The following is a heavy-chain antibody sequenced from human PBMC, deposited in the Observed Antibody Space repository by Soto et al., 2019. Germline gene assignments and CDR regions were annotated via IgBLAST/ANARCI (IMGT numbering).Heavy chain of an antibody. CDR3: AKDWHPVVTADYYYGMDV. D-gene: IGHD2-21*02. V-gene: IGHV3-30*18. J-gene: IGHJ6*02. CDR2: ISYDGSNK. Sequence: GGSLRLSCAASGFTFSSYGMHWVRQAPGKGLEWVAVISYDGSNKYYADSVKGRFTISRDNSKNTLYLQMNSLRAEDTAVYYCAKDWHPVVTADYYYGMDVWGQGTTVTVSS. CDR1: GFTFSSYG.